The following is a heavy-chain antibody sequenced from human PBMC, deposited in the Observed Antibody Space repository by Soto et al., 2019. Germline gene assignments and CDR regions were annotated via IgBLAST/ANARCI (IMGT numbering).Heavy chain of an antibody. J-gene: IGHJ4*02. Sequence: VQLVESGGGLVQPGGSLKISCAASGFSFSDSDIHWVRQASGKGLEWVGRIRSRPNNYATIYAASVKGRFTISRDDSKNTAFLQLSSLKTEDTAVYYCTRPGYSGYDINYWGQGTLVTVSS. V-gene: IGHV3-73*02. CDR3: TRPGYSGYDINY. CDR2: IRSRPNNYAT. CDR1: GFSFSDSD. D-gene: IGHD5-12*01.